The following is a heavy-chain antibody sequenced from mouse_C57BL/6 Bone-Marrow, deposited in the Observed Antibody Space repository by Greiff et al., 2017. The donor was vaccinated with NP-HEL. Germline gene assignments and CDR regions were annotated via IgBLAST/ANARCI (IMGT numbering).Heavy chain of an antibody. D-gene: IGHD3-2*02. CDR3: ARQGSGYPFAY. V-gene: IGHV5-2*01. J-gene: IGHJ3*01. CDR2: INSDGGST. Sequence: EVKLMESGGGLVQPGESLKLSCESNEYEFPSHDMSWVRKTPEKRLELVAAINSDGGSTYYPDTMERRFIITRDNTKKTLYLQMSSLRSEDTALYYCARQGSGYPFAYWGQGTLVTVSA. CDR1: EYEFPSHD.